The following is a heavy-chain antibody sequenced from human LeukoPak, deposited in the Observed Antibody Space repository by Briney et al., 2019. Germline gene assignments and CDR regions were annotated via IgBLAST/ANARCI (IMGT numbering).Heavy chain of an antibody. J-gene: IGHJ5*02. CDR1: RVSISTYY. CDR2: IYSSGTT. V-gene: IGHV4-4*07. CDR3: ASGSSGYDP. Sequence: NPSETLSLTCTVSRVSISTYYWSWIRQPAGKGLEWIGRIYSSGTTIYNPSLKSRVTMSVDTSKNQFSLKLSSVTAADTAVYFCASGSSGYDPWGQGTLVTVSS. D-gene: IGHD5-12*01.